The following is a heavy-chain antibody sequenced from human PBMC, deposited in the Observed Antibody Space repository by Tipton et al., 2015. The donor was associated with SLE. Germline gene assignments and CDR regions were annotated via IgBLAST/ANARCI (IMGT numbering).Heavy chain of an antibody. CDR3: ARVTYSCSGAIGYGFYFEY. D-gene: IGHD2-15*01. CDR2: VFSSGTT. J-gene: IGHJ4*02. Sequence: TLSLTCTVSSGSVSSGAYYWRWIRQHPGKGLEWIGYVFSSGTTYYNPSLKGRLSLSLDTSQKQLSLKLSSVTSADTAVYYCARVTYSCSGAIGYGFYFEYWGQGTLVTVSS. V-gene: IGHV4-31*03. CDR1: SGSVSSGAYY.